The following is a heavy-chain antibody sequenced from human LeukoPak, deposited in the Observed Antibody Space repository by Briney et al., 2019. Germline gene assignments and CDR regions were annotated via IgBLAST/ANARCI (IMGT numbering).Heavy chain of an antibody. J-gene: IGHJ5*02. V-gene: IGHV3-23*01. D-gene: IGHD2/OR15-2a*01. CDR2: LGVSVSGYGGST. CDR3: GSTLSGYFNT. Sequence: GGSLRLSCAASGFTFSRYAMSWVRQAPGKGLEWVSALGVSVSGYGGSTYYADSVKGRFAISRDNSRNRLYLQMNSLGVDDTAVYFCGSTLSGYFNTWGQGTLVTVSS. CDR1: GFTFSRYA.